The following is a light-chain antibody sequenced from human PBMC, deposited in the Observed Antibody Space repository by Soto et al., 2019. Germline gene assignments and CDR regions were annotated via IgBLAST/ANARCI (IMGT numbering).Light chain of an antibody. CDR1: QGIRKD. CDR3: LQHNSYPPWT. Sequence: DIQMTQSPSSLSASVGDRVTITCRASQGIRKDLGCYQQKPGKAPKRLIYAASSLQSGVPSSLISSGSGTEFTLIISSLQHEDFSTYYCLQHNSYPPWTFGQGTKVEIK. V-gene: IGKV1-17*01. J-gene: IGKJ1*01. CDR2: AAS.